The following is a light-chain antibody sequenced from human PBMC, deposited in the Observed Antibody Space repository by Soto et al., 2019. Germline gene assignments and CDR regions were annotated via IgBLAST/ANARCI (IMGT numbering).Light chain of an antibody. CDR2: NFN. CDR1: SSNIGSNT. CDR3: AAWDDSLNGPV. J-gene: IGLJ2*01. Sequence: QSVLTQPPSASGTPGQRVTISCSGSSSNIGSNTVHWYQHLPGTAPKLLIYNFNERPSGVPDRFSGSKSGTSASLAISGLQPEDEADYYCAAWDDSLNGPVFGGGTKVTVL. V-gene: IGLV1-44*01.